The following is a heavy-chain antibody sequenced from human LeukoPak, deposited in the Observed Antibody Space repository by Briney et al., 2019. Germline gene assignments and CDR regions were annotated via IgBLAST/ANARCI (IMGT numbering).Heavy chain of an antibody. J-gene: IGHJ4*02. D-gene: IGHD6-19*01. CDR2: INPNSGGT. V-gene: IGHV1-2*02. CDR1: VYTFTGYY. CDR3: AKDPGAGQTRDLNSSGWYVYFVY. Sequence: ASVKVSCTASVYTFTGYYMHWVRQAPGQGLEWMGWINPNSGGTNYAQKFQGRVTMTRDTSISTAYMELSRLRSDDTAVYYCAKDPGAGQTRDLNSSGWYVYFVYWGQGTLVTVSS.